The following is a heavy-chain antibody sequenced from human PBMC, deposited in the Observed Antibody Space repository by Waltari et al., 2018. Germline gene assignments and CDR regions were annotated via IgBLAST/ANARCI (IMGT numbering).Heavy chain of an antibody. Sequence: EVQLLDSGGALVQPGGPLRLSCAASGFTFASFGMSWIRQAPGKGLGWVSGGSGRGQTTYYADSGKGRFTISRDNAKNIVYLQMSSLRAEDTAAYFCVREGYSYDTGYYSGGYFDYWGQGTLVTVSS. CDR3: VREGYSYDTGYYSGGYFDY. J-gene: IGHJ4*02. V-gene: IGHV3-23*01. D-gene: IGHD3-22*01. CDR1: GFTFASFG. CDR2: GSGRGQTT.